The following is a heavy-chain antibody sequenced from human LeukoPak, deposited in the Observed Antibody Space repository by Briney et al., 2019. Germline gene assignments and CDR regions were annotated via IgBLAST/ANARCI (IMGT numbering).Heavy chain of an antibody. D-gene: IGHD6-13*01. CDR3: AREAAAEDYYYGMDV. Sequence: GGSLRLSCAASGFTFSSYGMHWVRQAPGRGLEGVAVIWYDGSNKYYADSVKGRFTISRDNSKNTLYLQMNSLRAEDTAVYYCAREAAAEDYYYGMDVWGQGTTVTVSS. J-gene: IGHJ6*02. V-gene: IGHV3-33*01. CDR1: GFTFSSYG. CDR2: IWYDGSNK.